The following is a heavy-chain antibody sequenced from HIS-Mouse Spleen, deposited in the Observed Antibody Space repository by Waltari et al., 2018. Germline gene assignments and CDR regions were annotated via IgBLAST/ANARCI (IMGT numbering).Heavy chain of an antibody. J-gene: IGHJ4*02. CDR3: ARVLRFLEWPSVGDY. V-gene: IGHV2-26*01. CDR1: GFSLSNARMG. Sequence: QVTLKESGPVLVKPTETLTLTCTVSGFSLSNARMGVSWIRQPPGKALEGLAHIFSNDEKSYSTSLKSSVTIAKDNAKSQVVLTMTNMDPVDTATYYCARVLRFLEWPSVGDYWGQGTLVTVSS. D-gene: IGHD3-3*01. CDR2: IFSNDEK.